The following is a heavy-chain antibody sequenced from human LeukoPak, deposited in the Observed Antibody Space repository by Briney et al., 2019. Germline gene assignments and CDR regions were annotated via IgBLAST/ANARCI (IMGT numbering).Heavy chain of an antibody. D-gene: IGHD3-9*01. J-gene: IGHJ4*02. CDR2: INPNSGGT. Sequence: ASVKVSCKASGYTFTCYYMHWVRQAPGQGLEWMGWINPNSGGTKYAQKFQGRVTMTRDTSTGTAYMELSRLRSDDTAVYYCARVESLTGYYDWGQGTLVTVSS. CDR1: GYTFTCYY. CDR3: ARVESLTGYYD. V-gene: IGHV1-2*02.